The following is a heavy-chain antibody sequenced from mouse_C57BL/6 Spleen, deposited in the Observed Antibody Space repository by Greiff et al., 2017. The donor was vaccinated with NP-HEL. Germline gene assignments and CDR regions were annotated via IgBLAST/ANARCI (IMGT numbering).Heavy chain of an antibody. Sequence: VQLQQPGAELVKPGASVKMSCKASGYTFTSYWITWVKQRPGQGLEWIGDIYPGSGSTNYNEKFKSKATLTVDTSSSTAYMQLSSLTSEDSAVYYCARSYDGYLYYYAMDYWGQGTSVTVSS. CDR2: IYPGSGST. D-gene: IGHD2-3*01. V-gene: IGHV1-55*01. CDR3: ARSYDGYLYYYAMDY. J-gene: IGHJ4*01. CDR1: GYTFTSYW.